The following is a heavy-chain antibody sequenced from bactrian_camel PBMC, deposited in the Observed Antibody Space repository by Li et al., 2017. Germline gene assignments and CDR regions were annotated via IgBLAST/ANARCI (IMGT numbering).Heavy chain of an antibody. V-gene: IGHV3S40*01. D-gene: IGHD2*01. CDR3: QPTTTCSHPYP. J-gene: IGHJ6*01. Sequence: VQLVESGGGLAQPGGSLRLSCTAPGFTWTKCAMNWYRQAAGNQREWVSAIRADGTTSYADSVKGRFTISRDKGQDTVYLQLNSLKPEDTAMYSCQPTTTCSHPYPLGQGTQVTVS. CDR1: GFTWTKCA. CDR2: IRADGTT.